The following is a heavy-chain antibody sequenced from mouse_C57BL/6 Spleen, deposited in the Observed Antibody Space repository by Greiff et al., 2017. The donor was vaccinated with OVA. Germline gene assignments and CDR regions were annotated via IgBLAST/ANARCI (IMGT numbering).Heavy chain of an antibody. Sequence: VQLQQPGAELVKPGASVKLSCKASGYTFTSYWMQWVKQRPGQGLEWIGEIDPSDSYTNYNQKFKGKATLTVDTSSSTAYMQLSSLTSEDSAVYYCARGAELYYFDYWGQGTTLTVSS. D-gene: IGHD4-1*01. J-gene: IGHJ2*01. V-gene: IGHV1-50*01. CDR3: ARGAELYYFDY. CDR2: IDPSDSYT. CDR1: GYTFTSYW.